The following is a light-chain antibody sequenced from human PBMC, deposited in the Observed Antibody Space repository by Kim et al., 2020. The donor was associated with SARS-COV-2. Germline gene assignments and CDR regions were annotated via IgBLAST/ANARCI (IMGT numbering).Light chain of an antibody. CDR3: ESYDSSNRGV. CDR1: SGSIASSN. V-gene: IGLV6-57*03. J-gene: IGLJ2*01. CDR2: EDN. Sequence: ISWSRGSGSIASSNVECYNLHSPGAPPTVINEDNQRPSGVPARFSGAIDCSSNSSSLTSCGLKTEDEAYYYCESYDSSNRGVFGGGTQLTVL.